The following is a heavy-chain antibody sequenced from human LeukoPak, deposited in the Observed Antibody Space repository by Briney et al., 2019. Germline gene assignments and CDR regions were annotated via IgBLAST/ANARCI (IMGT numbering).Heavy chain of an antibody. Sequence: AASVKVSCKASGGTFSSYAISWVRQAPGQGLEWMGGIIPIFGTANYAQKFQGRVTITTDESTSTAYMELSSLRSEDTAVYYCATEKVPAAIFDYWGQGTLVTVSS. D-gene: IGHD2-2*01. CDR2: IIPIFGTA. CDR3: ATEKVPAAIFDY. J-gene: IGHJ4*02. V-gene: IGHV1-69*05. CDR1: GGTFSSYA.